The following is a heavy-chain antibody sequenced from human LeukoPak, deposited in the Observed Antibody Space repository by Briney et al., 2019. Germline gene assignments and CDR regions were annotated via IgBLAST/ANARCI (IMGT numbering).Heavy chain of an antibody. CDR2: INHSGST. CDR1: GGSFSGYY. CDR3: ARRRRIAAAPWGGGWFDP. Sequence: SETLSLTCAVYGGSFSGYYWSWIRQPPGKGLEWIGEINHSGSTNYNPSLKSRVTISVDTSKNQFSLKLNSVTAADTAVYYCARRRRIAAAPWGGGWFDPWGQGTLVTVSS. J-gene: IGHJ5*02. D-gene: IGHD6-13*01. V-gene: IGHV4-34*01.